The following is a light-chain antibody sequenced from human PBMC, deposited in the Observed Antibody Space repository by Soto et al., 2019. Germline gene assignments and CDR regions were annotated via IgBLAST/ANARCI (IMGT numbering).Light chain of an antibody. CDR3: QQYSTYWP. J-gene: IGKJ1*01. V-gene: IGKV1-5*03. CDR2: KAS. Sequence: EIQMTQSPSTLSASVGDRVTITGRASQSISYWLAWYQQKPGKAPNLLIYKASNLESGVPSRFNGSGSGTDFTLTIGSLQPDDFAGYYCQQYSTYWPFGQGTKLDI. CDR1: QSISYW.